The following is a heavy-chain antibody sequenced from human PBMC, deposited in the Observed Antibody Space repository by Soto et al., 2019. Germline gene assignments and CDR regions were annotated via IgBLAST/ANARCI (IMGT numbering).Heavy chain of an antibody. CDR1: GYTFTSYD. CDR2: MNPNSGNT. J-gene: IGHJ4*02. V-gene: IGHV1-8*01. D-gene: IGHD2-2*01. CDR3: ARARTGPYYFDY. Sequence: ASVKVSCKASGYTFTSYDINWVRQATGQGLEWMGWMNPNSGNTGYAQKFQGRVTMTRNTSISTAYIELSSLRSEDTAVYYCARARTGPYYFDYWGQGTLVTVSS.